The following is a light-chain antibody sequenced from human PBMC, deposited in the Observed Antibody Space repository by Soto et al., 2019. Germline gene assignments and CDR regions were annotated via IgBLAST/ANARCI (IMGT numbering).Light chain of an antibody. CDR1: SSDVGGYNY. J-gene: IGLJ1*01. Sequence: QSVLTQPPSASGSLGQSVTISCTGTSSDVGGYNYVSWYQQHPGKAPKLLIYDVSHRPSGVPDRFSGSKSGNTASLTVSGLQAEDDVDYYCSSYAGSNNLVFGTGTKLTVL. V-gene: IGLV2-8*01. CDR2: DVS. CDR3: SSYAGSNNLV.